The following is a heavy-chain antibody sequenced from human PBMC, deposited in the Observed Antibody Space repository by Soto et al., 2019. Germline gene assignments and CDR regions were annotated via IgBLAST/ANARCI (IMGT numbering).Heavy chain of an antibody. Sequence: GGSLRLSCAASGFTFSSYWMHWVRQAPGKGLVWVSRINSDGSSTSYADSVKGRFTISRDNAKNTLYLQMNSLRAEDTAVYYCARGEHLRDDYYYYYMDVWGKGTTVTVSS. CDR3: ARGEHLRDDYYYYYMDV. V-gene: IGHV3-74*01. J-gene: IGHJ6*03. D-gene: IGHD1-1*01. CDR1: GFTFSSYW. CDR2: INSDGSST.